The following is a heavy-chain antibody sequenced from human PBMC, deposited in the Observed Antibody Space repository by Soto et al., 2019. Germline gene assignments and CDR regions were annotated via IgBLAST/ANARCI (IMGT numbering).Heavy chain of an antibody. CDR1: GGSISSSSSY. CDR3: ARHGPLSNNWNQLDH. Sequence: QLQLQESGPGLVKPSETLSLTCTVSGGSISSSSSYWGWIRQSPGKGLEWIGNIYYSGSTYYNPSLKSRVTISVDTSKNQFSLKLTSGTAADTAVYYCARHGPLSNNWNQLDHWGQGNLVTVSS. CDR2: IYYSGST. V-gene: IGHV4-39*01. D-gene: IGHD1-20*01. J-gene: IGHJ4*02.